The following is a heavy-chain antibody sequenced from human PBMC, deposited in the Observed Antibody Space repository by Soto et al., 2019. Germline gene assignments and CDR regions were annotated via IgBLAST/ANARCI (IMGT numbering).Heavy chain of an antibody. D-gene: IGHD6-19*01. CDR2: VHDSWGS. Sequence: SETLSLTCTVSGGSISSYYWSWIRQPPGKGLEWIGYVHDSWGSHYNPSLKSRVAISLDTSKSQFSLKLTSVTAADTAVYYCARAGDSSGPVALGYWGQGTLVTVSS. CDR1: GGSISSYY. J-gene: IGHJ4*02. CDR3: ARAGDSSGPVALGY. V-gene: IGHV4-59*12.